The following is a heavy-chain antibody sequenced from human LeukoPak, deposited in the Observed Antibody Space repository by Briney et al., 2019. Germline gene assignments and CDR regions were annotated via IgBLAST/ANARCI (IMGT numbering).Heavy chain of an antibody. CDR1: GFTVSSNY. V-gene: IGHV3-66*01. CDR3: AKAGAVVVVAAKFFDY. D-gene: IGHD2-15*01. Sequence: AGGSLRLSCAASGFTVSSNYMSWVRQAPGKGLEWVSVIYSGGNTYYADSVKGRFTISRDNSKNTLYLQMNSLRAEDTAVYYCAKAGAVVVVAAKFFDYWGQGTLVTVSS. CDR2: IYSGGNT. J-gene: IGHJ4*02.